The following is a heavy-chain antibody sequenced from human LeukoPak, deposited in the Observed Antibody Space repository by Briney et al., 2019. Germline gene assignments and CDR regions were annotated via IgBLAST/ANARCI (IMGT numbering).Heavy chain of an antibody. CDR2: FSGGGGST. D-gene: IGHD3-22*01. CDR1: GFTFSNYA. CDR3: AKDLHYDSSGYHFDY. Sequence: GGSLRLSCAASGFTFSNYAMSWVRQAPGKGLEWVSTFSGGGGSTYYADSVKGRFTISRDNSKNTLYLQMNSLRAEDTAVYYCAKDLHYDSSGYHFDYWGQGTLVTVSS. V-gene: IGHV3-23*01. J-gene: IGHJ4*02.